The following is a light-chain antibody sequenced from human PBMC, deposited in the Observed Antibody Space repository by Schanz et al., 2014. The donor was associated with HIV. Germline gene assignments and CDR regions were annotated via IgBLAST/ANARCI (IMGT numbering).Light chain of an antibody. CDR3: SSYAGTNNLWV. CDR2: EVT. CDR1: SSDVGAYNS. Sequence: QAALTQPASVSGSPGQSITISCTGSSSDVGAYNSVSWYLHHPNKPPKLMIYEVTKRPLGVPNRFSGSKSGNTASLTVSGLQAEDEADYYCSSYAGTNNLWVFGGGTKLTVL. V-gene: IGLV2-8*01. J-gene: IGLJ3*02.